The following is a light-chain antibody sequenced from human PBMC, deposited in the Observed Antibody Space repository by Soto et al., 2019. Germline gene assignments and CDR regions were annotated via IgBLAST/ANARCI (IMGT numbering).Light chain of an antibody. V-gene: IGKV1-17*01. CDR1: QDIGIN. CDR2: VAS. Sequence: DIQMTQSPSSLSASVGDRVTMTCRASQDIGINLGWFQQKPGKAPKRLIYVASSLQSGVPSRFSGSGSGTDFPLTISSLQPEDFASYFCLQHNAYPWTFGQGTKVEV. J-gene: IGKJ1*01. CDR3: LQHNAYPWT.